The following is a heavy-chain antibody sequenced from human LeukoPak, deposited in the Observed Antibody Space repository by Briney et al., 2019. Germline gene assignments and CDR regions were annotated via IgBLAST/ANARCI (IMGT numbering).Heavy chain of an antibody. Sequence: SETLSLTCTVSGGSISSGSYYWSWIRQPAGKGLEWIGRIYTSGSTNYNPSLKSRVTISVDTSKNQFSLKLRSVTAADTAVYYCARGYNWGSPTRNFYYLDVWGKGTTVTVSS. D-gene: IGHD7-27*01. J-gene: IGHJ6*03. CDR2: IYTSGST. V-gene: IGHV4-61*02. CDR3: ARGYNWGSPTRNFYYLDV. CDR1: GGSISSGSYY.